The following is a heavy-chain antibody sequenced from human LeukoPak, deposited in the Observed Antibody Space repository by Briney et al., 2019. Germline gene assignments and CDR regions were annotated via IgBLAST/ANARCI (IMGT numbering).Heavy chain of an antibody. D-gene: IGHD7-27*01. CDR3: ARDNPDWGSGFDY. Sequence: SETLSLTCTVSGGSISSGDYYWSWIRQPPGKGLEWIGYICYSGSTYYNPSLKSRVTISVDTSKNQFSLKLSSVTAADTAVYYCARDNPDWGSGFDYWGQGTLVTVSS. CDR1: GGSISSGDYY. J-gene: IGHJ4*02. CDR2: ICYSGST. V-gene: IGHV4-30-4*01.